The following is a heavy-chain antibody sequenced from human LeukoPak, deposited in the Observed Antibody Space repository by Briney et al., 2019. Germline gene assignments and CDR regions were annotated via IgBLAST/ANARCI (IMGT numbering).Heavy chain of an antibody. V-gene: IGHV4-34*01. J-gene: IGHJ5*02. D-gene: IGHD3-10*01. CDR3: ARGLVRGA. Sequence: SETLSLTCAVYGGSFSGYYWSWIRQPPGKGLEWIGEINRSGSTNYNPSLKSRVTISVDTSKNQFSLKLSSVTAADTAVYYCARGLVRGAWGQGTLVTVSS. CDR1: GGSFSGYY. CDR2: INRSGST.